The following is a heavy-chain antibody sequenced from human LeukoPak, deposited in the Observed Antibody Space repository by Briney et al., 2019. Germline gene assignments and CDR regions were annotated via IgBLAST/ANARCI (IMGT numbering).Heavy chain of an antibody. CDR2: IYGAGAT. CDR3: ARLLPASRHYFDY. Sequence: GGSLRPSCAAYGLTVSSEYLAWVRQAPGKGLEWISVIYGAGATYYADSVQGRFTISRDTYSNALYLQMNSLRVEDTAVYHCARLLPASRHYFDYWGQGTLVTVSS. D-gene: IGHD2-15*01. J-gene: IGHJ4*02. CDR1: GLTVSSEY. V-gene: IGHV3-53*01.